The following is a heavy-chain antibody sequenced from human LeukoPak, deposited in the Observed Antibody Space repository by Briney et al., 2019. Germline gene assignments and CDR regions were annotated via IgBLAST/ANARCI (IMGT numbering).Heavy chain of an antibody. D-gene: IGHD3-22*01. CDR2: IYYSGRT. Sequence: SETLSLTCTVSGGSISSSSYYWGWIRQPPGKGLEWIGSIYYSGRTYYNPSLKSRVTISVETPKNQFSLNLRFVTAADTAVYYCARYHDSSEYWGQGTLVTVSS. CDR1: GGSISSSSYY. V-gene: IGHV4-39*01. J-gene: IGHJ4*02. CDR3: ARYHDSSEY.